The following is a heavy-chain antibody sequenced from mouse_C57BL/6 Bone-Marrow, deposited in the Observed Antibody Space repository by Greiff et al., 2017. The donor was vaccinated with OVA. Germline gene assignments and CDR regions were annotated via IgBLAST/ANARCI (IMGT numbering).Heavy chain of an antibody. V-gene: IGHV5-6*01. J-gene: IGHJ3*01. D-gene: IGHD2-10*01. CDR1: GFTFSSYG. CDR2: ISSGGSYT. CDR3: ARSRLLLFAY. Sequence: EVKLVESGGDLVKPGGSLKLSCAASGFTFSSYGMSCVRQTPDKRLEWVATISSGGSYTYYPDSVKGRFTISRDNAKNTLYLQMSSLKSEDTAMYYCARSRLLLFAYWGQGTLVTVSA.